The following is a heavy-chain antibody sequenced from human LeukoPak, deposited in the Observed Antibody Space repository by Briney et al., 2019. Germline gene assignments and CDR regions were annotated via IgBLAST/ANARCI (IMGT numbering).Heavy chain of an antibody. CDR1: GYSFTSYW. Sequence: PGESLKISCKGSGYSFTSYWIGWVRQMPGKGLEWMGIIYPGDPDTRYSPSFQGQVTISADKSISTAYLQWSSLKASDTAMYYCARGGDFWSGSPLRYFDYWGQGTLVTVSS. D-gene: IGHD3-3*01. CDR2: IYPGDPDT. J-gene: IGHJ4*02. CDR3: ARGGDFWSGSPLRYFDY. V-gene: IGHV5-51*01.